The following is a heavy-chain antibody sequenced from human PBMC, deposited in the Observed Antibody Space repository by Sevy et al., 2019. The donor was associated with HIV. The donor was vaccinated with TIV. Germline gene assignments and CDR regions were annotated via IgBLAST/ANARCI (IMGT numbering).Heavy chain of an antibody. CDR1: GASLSSGPSY. V-gene: IGHV4-61*02. CDR2: IHAGGTT. J-gene: IGHJ3*02. D-gene: IGHD2-21*01. CDR3: ARDTFDKRTYCIRNDPCLCTFDI. Sequence: SETLSLTCTVSGASLSSGPSYWTWIRQPAGKGLEWIGRIHAGGTTNYNPSLKSQVTISVDTSKNQFSLRLTSVTAADTAVYYCARDTFDKRTYCIRNDPCLCTFDIWGPGTTVTVSS.